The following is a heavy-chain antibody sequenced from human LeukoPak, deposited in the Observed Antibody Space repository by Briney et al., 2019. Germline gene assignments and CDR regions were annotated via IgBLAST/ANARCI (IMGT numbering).Heavy chain of an antibody. CDR3: ARDGDSSGYSPRGPLGY. CDR2: INPNSGGT. V-gene: IGHV1-2*02. Sequence: ASVKVSCKASGYTFTGYYMHWVRQAPGQGLEWMGWINPNSGGTNYAQKFQGRVTMTRDTSISTAYTELSSLRSDDTAVYYCARDGDSSGYSPRGPLGYWGQGTLVTVSS. D-gene: IGHD3-22*01. J-gene: IGHJ4*02. CDR1: GYTFTGYY.